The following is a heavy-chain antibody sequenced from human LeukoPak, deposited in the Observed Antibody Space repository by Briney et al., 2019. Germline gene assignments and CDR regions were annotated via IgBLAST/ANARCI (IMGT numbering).Heavy chain of an antibody. Sequence: GGSLRLSCAASGFTFSSYEMNWVRQAPGKGLEWVSYISSSGSTRYYADSVKGRFTISRDNAKNSLYLQMNSLRAEDTAVYYCARVQTTVTTLDYWGQGTLVTVSS. J-gene: IGHJ4*02. CDR3: ARVQTTVTTLDY. CDR1: GFTFSSYE. V-gene: IGHV3-48*03. CDR2: ISSSGSTR. D-gene: IGHD4-17*01.